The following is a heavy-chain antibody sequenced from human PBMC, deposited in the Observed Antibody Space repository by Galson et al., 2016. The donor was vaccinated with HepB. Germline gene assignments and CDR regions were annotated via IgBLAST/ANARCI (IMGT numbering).Heavy chain of an antibody. CDR1: GGSIISNGYY. V-gene: IGHV4-39*01. J-gene: IGHJ4*02. CDR3: ARRNVAPFDF. Sequence: SETLSLTCTVSGGSIISNGYYWGWVRQPPGKGLEWIGSIYYSGTTYYNPSLKSRVTMSVDTSTNQFSLKLASVTAADTAVYYCARRNVAPFDFWGQGILVTVSS. D-gene: IGHD2-8*01. CDR2: IYYSGTT.